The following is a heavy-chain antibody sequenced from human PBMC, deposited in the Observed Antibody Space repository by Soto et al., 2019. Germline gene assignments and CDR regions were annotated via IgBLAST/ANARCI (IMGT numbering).Heavy chain of an antibody. CDR1: GFTFSSYT. D-gene: IGHD3-9*01. J-gene: IGHJ3*02. V-gene: IGHV3-21*01. Sequence: EVQLVESGGGLVKPGGSLRLSCAASGFTFSSYTLNWVRQAPGKGLEWVSSISSSSSYISYAASVKGRFTISRDDAKNSLFLQMNSLRAEDTAVYYCARITLLTGYYDSFDIWGQGTMVTVAS. CDR2: ISSSSSYI. CDR3: ARITLLTGYYDSFDI.